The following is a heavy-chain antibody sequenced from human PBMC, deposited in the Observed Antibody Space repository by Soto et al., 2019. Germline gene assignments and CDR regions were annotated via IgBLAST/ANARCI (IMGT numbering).Heavy chain of an antibody. V-gene: IGHV3-53*01. D-gene: IGHD6-13*01. CDR1: VFPVSSNY. CDR3: ARRGPGTYFDY. Sequence: GGSLRLSCAASVFPVSSNYMSWVRQAPGKGLEWVSVIYSGGSTYYADSVKGRFTISRDNSKNTLYLQMNSLRTEDTAVYYCARRGPGTYFDYWGQGTLVTVSS. CDR2: IYSGGST. J-gene: IGHJ4*02.